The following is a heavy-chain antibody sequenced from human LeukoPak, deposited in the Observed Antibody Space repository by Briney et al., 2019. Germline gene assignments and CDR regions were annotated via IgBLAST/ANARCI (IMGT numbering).Heavy chain of an antibody. D-gene: IGHD3-10*01. CDR3: ARRGSGSYYNAPVDY. V-gene: IGHV3-11*01. J-gene: IGHJ4*02. Sequence: GGSLRLSCAASGFTFSDYYMSWIRQAPGKGLEWASYIRSSGSPIYYADSVKGRFTISRDNAKNSLYLQMNSLRAEDTAVYYCARRGSGSYYNAPVDYWGQGTLVTVSS. CDR2: IRSSGSPI. CDR1: GFTFSDYY.